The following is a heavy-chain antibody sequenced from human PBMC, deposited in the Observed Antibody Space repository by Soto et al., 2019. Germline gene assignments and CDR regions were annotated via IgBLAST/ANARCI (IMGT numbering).Heavy chain of an antibody. Sequence: EVQLLESGGGLVQPGGSLRLSCAASGFTFSSYGMTWVRQAPGKGLEWVSFSSANGAGTYYADSVKGRFTISRDNSKNTLYLQMTSLRAYDTAVYYCAKDRRAGGNYGFYSDFWGQGALVIVSS. CDR3: AKDRRAGGNYGFYSDF. V-gene: IGHV3-23*01. D-gene: IGHD1-7*01. CDR2: SSANGAGT. J-gene: IGHJ4*02. CDR1: GFTFSSYG.